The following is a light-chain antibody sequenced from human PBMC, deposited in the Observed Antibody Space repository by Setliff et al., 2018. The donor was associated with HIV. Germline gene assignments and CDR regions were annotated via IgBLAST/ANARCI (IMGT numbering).Light chain of an antibody. V-gene: IGLV1-40*01. J-gene: IGLJ2*01. CDR2: GNN. Sequence: QSVLTQPPSASGTPGQRITISCTGSRSNIGAGFDVHWYQQVPGTAPKLLIYGNNNRPSGVPDRFSVSESGTSASLAITGLQAEDEAVYYCQSYDTSLSGSVVFGGGTKVTVL. CDR1: RSNIGAGFD. CDR3: QSYDTSLSGSVV.